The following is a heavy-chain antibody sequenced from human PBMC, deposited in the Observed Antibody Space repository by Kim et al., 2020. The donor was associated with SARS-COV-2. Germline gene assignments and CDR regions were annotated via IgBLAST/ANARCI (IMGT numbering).Heavy chain of an antibody. J-gene: IGHJ5*02. CDR1: GFTFSSYS. D-gene: IGHD6-19*01. CDR3: ARDRIRSIAVAGTGWFDP. CDR2: ISSSSSYI. Sequence: GGSLRLSCAASGFTFSSYSMNWVRQAPGKGLEWVSSISSSSSYIYYADSVKGRFTISRDNAKNSLYLQMNSLRAEDTAVYYCARDRIRSIAVAGTGWFDPWGQGTLVTVSS. V-gene: IGHV3-21*01.